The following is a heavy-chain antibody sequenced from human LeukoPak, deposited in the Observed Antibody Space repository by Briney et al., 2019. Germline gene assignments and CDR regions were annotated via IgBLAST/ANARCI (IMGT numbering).Heavy chain of an antibody. CDR1: GGSISSYY. CDR3: ARDGCTNGVCYLDY. D-gene: IGHD2-8*01. CDR2: IYTSGST. V-gene: IGHV4-4*07. Sequence: SETLSLTCTVSGGSISSYYWSWIRQPAGKGLEWIGRIYTSGSTNYNPSLKSRVTMSVDTSKNQFSLKLSCVTAADTAVYYCARDGCTNGVCYLDYWGQGTLVTVSS. J-gene: IGHJ4*02.